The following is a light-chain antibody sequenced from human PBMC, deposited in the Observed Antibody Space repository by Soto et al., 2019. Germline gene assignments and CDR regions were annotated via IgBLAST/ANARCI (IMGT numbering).Light chain of an antibody. CDR1: QSVSSSY. J-gene: IGKJ1*01. V-gene: IGKV3-20*01. Sequence: ESVLTQSPGTLSLSPGEKATLSCRASQSVSSSYSAWYQQKPGQAPRLLIYGASSRATGIPDRFSGSGSGTDFTLTVSRLEPEDFAVYYCRQFGSSSWTFGQGTKVDIK. CDR3: RQFGSSSWT. CDR2: GAS.